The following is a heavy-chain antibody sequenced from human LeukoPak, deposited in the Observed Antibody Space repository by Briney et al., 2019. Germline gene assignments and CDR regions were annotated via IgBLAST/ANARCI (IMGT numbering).Heavy chain of an antibody. Sequence: SETLFLTCTVSGGSISSSSYYWGWIRQPPGKGLEWVGSIYYSGSTYYNPSLKSRVTISVDTSKNQFSLKLSSVTAADTAVYYCARGGLCSSTSCYVFDWFDPWGQGTLVTVSS. CDR1: GGSISSSSYY. D-gene: IGHD2-2*01. CDR3: ARGGLCSSTSCYVFDWFDP. V-gene: IGHV4-39*07. J-gene: IGHJ5*02. CDR2: IYYSGST.